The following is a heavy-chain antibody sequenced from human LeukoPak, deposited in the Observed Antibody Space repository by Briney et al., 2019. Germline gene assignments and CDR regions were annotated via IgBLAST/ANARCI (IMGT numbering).Heavy chain of an antibody. D-gene: IGHD1-26*01. CDR3: TTDGQGW. CDR1: GFTISNAW. CDR2: IKSKADGGTT. V-gene: IGHV3-15*01. Sequence: GGSLRLSCEASGFTISNAWMSWVRQAPGKGLEWVGRIKSKADGGTTDYTAPVQGRFTISRDESKNTLYLLMNSLKTEDTAVYYCTTDGQGWGGQGTLVTVSS. J-gene: IGHJ4*02.